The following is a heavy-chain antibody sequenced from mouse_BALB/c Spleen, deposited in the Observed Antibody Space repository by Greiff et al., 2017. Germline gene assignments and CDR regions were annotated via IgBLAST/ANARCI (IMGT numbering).Heavy chain of an antibody. D-gene: IGHD1-3*01. J-gene: IGHJ4*01. Sequence: VKLMESGPGLVAPSQSLSITCTASGFSLTSYGVHWVRQPPGKGLEWLGVIWAGGSTNYNSALMSRLSISKDNSKSQVFLKMNSLQTDDTAMYYCARAESGYYYAMDYWGQGTSVTVSS. V-gene: IGHV2-9*02. CDR3: ARAESGYYYAMDY. CDR2: IWAGGST. CDR1: GFSLTSYG.